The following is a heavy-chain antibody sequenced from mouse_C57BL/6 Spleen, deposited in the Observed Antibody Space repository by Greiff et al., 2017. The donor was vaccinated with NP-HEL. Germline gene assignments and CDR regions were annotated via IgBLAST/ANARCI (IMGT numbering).Heavy chain of an antibody. V-gene: IGHV1-53*01. Sequence: QVQLQQPGTELVEPGASVKLSCKASGYTFTSYWMHWVKQRPGQGLEWIGNINPSNGGTNYNEKFKSKATLTVDKSSSTAYMQLSSLTSEDSAVYYCASCIYGYDYGGYYAMDYWGQGTSVTVSS. CDR2: INPSNGGT. CDR1: GYTFTSYW. J-gene: IGHJ4*01. CDR3: ASCIYGYDYGGYYAMDY. D-gene: IGHD2-4*01.